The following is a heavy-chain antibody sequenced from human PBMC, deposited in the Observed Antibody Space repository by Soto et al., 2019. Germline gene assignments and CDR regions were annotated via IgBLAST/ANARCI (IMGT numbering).Heavy chain of an antibody. CDR3: AIPQQRKYYYGMDV. Sequence: QVQLVQSGAEVKKPGSSVKVSCEASGGTFSSYAISWVRQAPGQGLEWMGGIIPIFGTTDYAQKFQGRVTTTADESTSTAYMELSRLRSEETAVYSCAIPQQRKYYYGMDVWGQGNTVSV. D-gene: IGHD2-21*01. CDR2: IIPIFGTT. CDR1: GGTFSSYA. V-gene: IGHV1-69*12. J-gene: IGHJ6*02.